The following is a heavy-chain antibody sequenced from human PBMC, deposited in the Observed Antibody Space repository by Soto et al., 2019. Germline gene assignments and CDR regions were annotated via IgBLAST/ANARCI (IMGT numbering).Heavy chain of an antibody. CDR2: MNPSGDT. D-gene: IGHD3-22*01. Sequence: QVQLVQSGAEVKKPGASVKVSCKASGSAFSGLDINWVRQATGQGLEWVGWMNPSGDTGYAQQFQGRVSLTRDTSMNTAYMELSSLGSEDTAVYYCARYQIGKGFTDWGQGTLVTVSS. J-gene: IGHJ4*02. CDR3: ARYQIGKGFTD. CDR1: GSAFSGLD. V-gene: IGHV1-8*01.